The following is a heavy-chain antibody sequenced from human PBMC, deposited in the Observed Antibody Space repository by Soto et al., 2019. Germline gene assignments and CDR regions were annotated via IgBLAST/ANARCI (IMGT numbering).Heavy chain of an antibody. CDR2: TTDSGGNS. V-gene: IGHV3-23*01. J-gene: IGHJ4*02. CDR1: GFTFSSNS. Sequence: EVQLLESGGDLVQPGGSLRLSCAASGFTFSSNSMSWVRQAPGRGLEWVSSTTDSGGNSYYADSVRGRFTISRDNSKNKRYLQMNSLRVEDTAVYPCVILDLGKFDYCGQGTLVIVSS. D-gene: IGHD1-1*01. CDR3: VILDLGKFDY.